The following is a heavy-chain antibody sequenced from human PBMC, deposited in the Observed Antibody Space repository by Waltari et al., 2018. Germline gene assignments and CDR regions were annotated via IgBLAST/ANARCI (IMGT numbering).Heavy chain of an antibody. CDR1: GFTVTNAW. V-gene: IGHV3-15*01. CDR2: IKSKTDGGTI. J-gene: IGHJ4*02. D-gene: IGHD6-19*01. CDR3: TTERDGSHEH. Sequence: EVHLVESGGGLVQPGGSLRLPCAGSGFTVTNAWMPCVRQDPGKGLEWVCLIKSKTDGGTIDYAAPVKGRFTISRDDSKNTLYLQMNSLKTEDTALYYCTTERDGSHEHWGQGTLVTVSS.